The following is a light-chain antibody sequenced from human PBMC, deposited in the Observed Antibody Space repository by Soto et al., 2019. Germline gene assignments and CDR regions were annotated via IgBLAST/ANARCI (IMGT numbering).Light chain of an antibody. Sequence: EIVLTQSPATLSLSPGERATLSCRASQSVSSKLAWYQQKPGQAPRLLIYDASNRATGIPARFSGSGSGPDFTLTISSLEPEDIGVYYCQQRSNWPLTFGGGTKVEIK. J-gene: IGKJ4*01. CDR3: QQRSNWPLT. CDR2: DAS. CDR1: QSVSSK. V-gene: IGKV3-11*01.